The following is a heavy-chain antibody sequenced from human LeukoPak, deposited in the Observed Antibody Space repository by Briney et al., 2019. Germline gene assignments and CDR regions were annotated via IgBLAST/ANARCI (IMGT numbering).Heavy chain of an antibody. Sequence: GASVKVSCKASGYTFTSYGITWVRQAPGQGLEWMGWISAYNVNTNYAQKLQGRVTMTTDTSTSTAYMELRSLRSDDTAVHYCARAPPYYYGSGRTFDYWGQGTPATVSS. CDR1: GYTFTSYG. CDR3: ARAPPYYYGSGRTFDY. V-gene: IGHV1-18*01. J-gene: IGHJ4*02. CDR2: ISAYNVNT. D-gene: IGHD3-10*01.